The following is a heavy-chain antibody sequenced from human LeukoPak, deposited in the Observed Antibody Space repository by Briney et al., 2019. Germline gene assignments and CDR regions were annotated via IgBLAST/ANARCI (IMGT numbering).Heavy chain of an antibody. CDR2: ISYDGSNK. CDR1: GFTFSSYG. CDR3: ARAPPNKELVNYYYYMDV. J-gene: IGHJ6*03. D-gene: IGHD4-23*01. V-gene: IGHV3-30*03. Sequence: RAGGSLRLSCAASGFTFSSYGMHWVRQAPGKGLEWVAVISYDGSNKYYADSVKGRFTISRDNSKDTLYLQMNSLRAEDTAVNYCARAPPNKELVNYYYYMDVWGKGTTVTISS.